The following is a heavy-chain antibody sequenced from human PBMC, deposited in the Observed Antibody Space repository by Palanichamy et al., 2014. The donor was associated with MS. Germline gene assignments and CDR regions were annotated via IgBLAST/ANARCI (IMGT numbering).Heavy chain of an antibody. CDR1: GFILSSYV. CDR3: AREVISGSGWTYGMDV. D-gene: IGHD6-19*01. V-gene: IGHV3-33*01. CDR2: IWYDESNK. J-gene: IGHJ6*02. Sequence: QEQLVESGGGVVQPGRSLRLSCAASGFILSSYVMHWVRQAPGKGLEWVAVIWYDESNKYYAESVKGRFTISRDKSKSTLYLQMNSLRAEDTAVHYCAREVISGSGWTYGMDVWGQGTAVTVSS.